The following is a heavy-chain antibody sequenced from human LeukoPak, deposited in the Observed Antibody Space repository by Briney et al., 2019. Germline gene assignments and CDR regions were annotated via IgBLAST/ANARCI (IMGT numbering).Heavy chain of an antibody. V-gene: IGHV1-2*02. J-gene: IGHJ3*02. CDR2: INPNSGGT. D-gene: IGHD1-20*01. Sequence: ASVKVSCKASGYTFTTYAMHWVRQAPGQGLEWMGWINPNSGGTNYAQKFQGRVTMTRDTSISTAYMELSRPRSDDTAVYYCARKITGDILSDAFDIWGQGTMVTVSS. CDR3: ARKITGDILSDAFDI. CDR1: GYTFTTYA.